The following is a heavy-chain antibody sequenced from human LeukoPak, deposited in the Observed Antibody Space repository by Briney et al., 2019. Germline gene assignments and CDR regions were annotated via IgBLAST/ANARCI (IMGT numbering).Heavy chain of an antibody. D-gene: IGHD3/OR15-3a*01. J-gene: IGHJ4*02. V-gene: IGHV4-39*01. CDR2: IYYSGNT. CDR3: ARQTGSGLFILP. CDR1: GGSITSSSNPY. Sequence: SETLSLTCTVSGGSITSSSNPYWGWIRQPPGKGLEWIGSIYYSGNTYYNASLKSQVSISIDTSKNQFSLRLTSVTAADTAVYYCARQTGSGLFILPGGQGTLVTVSS.